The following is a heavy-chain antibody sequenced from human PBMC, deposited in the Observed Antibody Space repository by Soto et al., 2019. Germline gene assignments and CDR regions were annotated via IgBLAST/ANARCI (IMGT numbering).Heavy chain of an antibody. CDR1: GGSIRSSNW. D-gene: IGHD1-7*01. Sequence: SGTLPLTCTVSGGSIRSSNWWSWVRQPPGKGLEWIGEIYHSGSTNYNPSLKSRVTISVDKSKNQFSLKLSTVTAADTAVYYCARGARQDNWNYVCWFDTWGQGTLVTVSS. J-gene: IGHJ5*02. CDR3: ARGARQDNWNYVCWFDT. V-gene: IGHV4-4*02. CDR2: IYHSGST.